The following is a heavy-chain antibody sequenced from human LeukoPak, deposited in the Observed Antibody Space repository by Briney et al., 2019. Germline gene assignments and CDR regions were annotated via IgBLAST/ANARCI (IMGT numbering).Heavy chain of an antibody. CDR2: IYDSGST. J-gene: IGHJ5*02. CDR3: ARHYGP. D-gene: IGHD3-16*01. CDR1: GGSISSYY. V-gene: IGHV4-59*05. Sequence: SETLSLTCTVSGGSISSYYWSWIRQPPGKGLEWIGSIYDSGSTYYNPSLKSRVTISVDTSKNQFSLKLNSVTAADTAVYYYARHYGPWGQGTLVTVSS.